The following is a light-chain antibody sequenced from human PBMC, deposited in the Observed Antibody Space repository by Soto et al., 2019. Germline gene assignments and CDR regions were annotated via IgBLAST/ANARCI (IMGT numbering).Light chain of an antibody. CDR3: QQSYSTPRT. Sequence: DIQMTQSPSSLSASVGDGVTITCRASQSITTYLNWYQQKPGKAPKLLMYAASNLQSGVPSRFSGSGSGTEFTLTISSLQPEDFATYYCQQSYSTPRTSGQGTKLEIK. V-gene: IGKV1-39*01. CDR1: QSITTY. J-gene: IGKJ2*01. CDR2: AAS.